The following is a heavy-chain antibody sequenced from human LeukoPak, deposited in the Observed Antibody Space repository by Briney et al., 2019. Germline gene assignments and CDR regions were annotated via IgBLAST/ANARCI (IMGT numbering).Heavy chain of an antibody. Sequence: GGPLRLSCATSGFTLRSYSMNWVRQAPGEGGEGFSYISSGSTTIYYADSVKGRFTISRDNDKHSLYLQMNSLRAEDTAVYYCARDVEQWLVRVHYFDYWGQGTLVTVSS. CDR2: ISSGSTTI. J-gene: IGHJ4*02. CDR3: ARDVEQWLVRVHYFDY. CDR1: GFTLRSYS. D-gene: IGHD6-19*01. V-gene: IGHV3-48*01.